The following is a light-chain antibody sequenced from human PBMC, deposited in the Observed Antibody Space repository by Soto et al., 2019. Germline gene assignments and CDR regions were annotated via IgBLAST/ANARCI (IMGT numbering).Light chain of an antibody. Sequence: QSVLTQPPSASGTPGQRVTISWSGSSANIGSNTVNWYQQLPGTAPKLLIYSNNQRPSGVPDRFSGSKSGTSASLAISGLQSEDEADYDCAAWDDSLNGLVFGGGTKLTVL. CDR1: SANIGSNT. J-gene: IGLJ2*01. V-gene: IGLV1-44*01. CDR3: AAWDDSLNGLV. CDR2: SNN.